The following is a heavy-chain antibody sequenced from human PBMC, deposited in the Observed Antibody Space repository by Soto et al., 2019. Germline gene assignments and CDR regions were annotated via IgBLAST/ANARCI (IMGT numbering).Heavy chain of an antibody. CDR1: GFTFSSYG. J-gene: IGHJ4*02. CDR3: AKDGGTNSDDY. V-gene: IGHV3-30*18. CDR2: ISYDGSNK. D-gene: IGHD3-3*01. Sequence: QVQLVESGGGVVQPGRSLRLSCAASGFTFSSYGMHWVRQAPGKGLEWVAVISYDGSNKYYADSVKGRFTISRDNSKNTLYLQMNSRRAEDTAVYYCAKDGGTNSDDYWGQGTLVTVSS.